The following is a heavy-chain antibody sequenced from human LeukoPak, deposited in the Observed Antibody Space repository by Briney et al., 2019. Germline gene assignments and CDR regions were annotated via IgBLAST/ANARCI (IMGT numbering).Heavy chain of an antibody. CDR3: ARQLGVGVWALDR. CDR2: IFYTGKI. J-gene: IGHJ4*02. Sequence: SETLSLTCDVSGDSITTEHYWWGWLRQPPGKGLEWIAIIFYTGKIHDNPSLRNRISMSVDTSKDQFSLRLSAVTAADTAVYYCARQLGVGVWALDRWGQGTLVTVSS. D-gene: IGHD3-16*01. CDR1: GDSITTEHYW. V-gene: IGHV4-39*01.